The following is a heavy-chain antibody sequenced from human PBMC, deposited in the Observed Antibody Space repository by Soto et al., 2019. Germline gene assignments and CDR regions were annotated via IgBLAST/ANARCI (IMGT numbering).Heavy chain of an antibody. V-gene: IGHV1-2*02. J-gene: IGHJ4*02. Sequence: QVQLVQSGAEVKKSGASVKISCKASGYSFTGYYIHWVRQAPGQGFEWMGEISPNSGGTKYAQKFPGRVTMTRDTSITTVYMDLSNLSPDDTAVYYCGKGRSGDVGVFYWGQGTLVTVYS. CDR1: GYSFTGYY. CDR2: ISPNSGGT. D-gene: IGHD1-26*01. CDR3: GKGRSGDVGVFY.